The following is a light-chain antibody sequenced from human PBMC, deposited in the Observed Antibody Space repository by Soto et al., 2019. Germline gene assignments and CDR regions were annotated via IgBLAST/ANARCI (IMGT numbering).Light chain of an antibody. J-gene: IGKJ4*01. CDR3: QQFHTWPVT. CDR1: QSVGAN. CDR2: YAS. Sequence: IVMTQSPASLSVSPGERVTFSCRASQSVGANLAWYRHKPGQAPRLLISYASSGATGVPGRFSGSGYGTEFTLTITSLQAEDFAIYYCQQFHTWPVTFGGGTKVEI. V-gene: IGKV3-15*01.